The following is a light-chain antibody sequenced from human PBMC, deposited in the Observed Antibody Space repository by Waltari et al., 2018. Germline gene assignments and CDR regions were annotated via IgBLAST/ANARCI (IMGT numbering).Light chain of an antibody. CDR2: DVS. J-gene: IGLJ2*01. CDR1: SSDVGGYNY. CDR3: CSYAGSYTVV. Sequence: QSALTQPRSVSGSPGQAVTISCTGTSSDVGGYNYVSWYHQHPGIAPQLMIYDVSKRPSGVPDRFSGSKSGTTASLTISGLQAEDEADYYCCSYAGSYTVVFGGGTKLTVL. V-gene: IGLV2-11*01.